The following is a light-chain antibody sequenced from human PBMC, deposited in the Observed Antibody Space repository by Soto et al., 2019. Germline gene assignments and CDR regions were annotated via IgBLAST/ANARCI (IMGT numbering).Light chain of an antibody. Sequence: EIEVTQSPATLSLSPGERATLSCRASQSVSSYLAWYQQKPGQAPRLLIYDASNRATGIPARFSGSGSGTDFTLTISILEPEDFAVYYCQQRSNWWTFGQGTKGEI. J-gene: IGKJ1*01. V-gene: IGKV3-11*01. CDR2: DAS. CDR1: QSVSSY. CDR3: QQRSNWWT.